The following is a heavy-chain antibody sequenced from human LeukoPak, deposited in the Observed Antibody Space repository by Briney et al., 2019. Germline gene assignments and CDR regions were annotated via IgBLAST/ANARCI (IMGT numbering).Heavy chain of an antibody. D-gene: IGHD4-17*01. V-gene: IGHV3-48*03. CDR3: VRDTTTVTTRAFDI. CDR2: ISSSATTK. CDR1: GFTFFSYD. J-gene: IGHJ3*02. Sequence: GGSLRLSCAASGFTFFSYDMYWVRQAPGKGLEWVSYISSSATTKYYADSVKGRFTISRDNAKSSLYLQMNSLRADDTAVYYCVRDTTTVTTRAFDIWGQGTMVTVSS.